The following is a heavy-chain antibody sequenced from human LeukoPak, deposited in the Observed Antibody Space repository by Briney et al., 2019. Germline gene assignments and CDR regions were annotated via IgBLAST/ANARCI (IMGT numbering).Heavy chain of an antibody. J-gene: IGHJ4*02. CDR3: ARGQYYYGSGSPFDY. CDR2: ISSSSSYT. CDR1: GFTFSDYY. D-gene: IGHD3-10*01. Sequence: GGSLRLSCAASGFTFSDYYMSWIRQAPGKGLEWVSYISSSSSYTNYADSVKGRFTISRDNAKNSLYLQMNSLRGEDTAVYYCARGQYYYGSGSPFDYWGQGTLVTVSS. V-gene: IGHV3-11*06.